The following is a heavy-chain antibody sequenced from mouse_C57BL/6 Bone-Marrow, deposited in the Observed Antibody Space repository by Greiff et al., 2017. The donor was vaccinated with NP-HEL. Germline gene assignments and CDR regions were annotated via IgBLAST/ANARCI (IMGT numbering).Heavy chain of an antibody. J-gene: IGHJ4*01. CDR1: GFTFNTYA. D-gene: IGHD4-1*01. V-gene: IGHV10-3*01. CDR2: IRSKSSNYAT. Sequence: EVKLVESGGGLVQPKGSLKLSCAASGFTFNTYAMHWVRQAPGKGLEWVARIRSKSSNYATYYADAVKDRFTISRDDSQSMLYLQMNNLKTEDTAMYYGVREELTATDYAMDYWGQGTSVTVSS. CDR3: VREELTATDYAMDY.